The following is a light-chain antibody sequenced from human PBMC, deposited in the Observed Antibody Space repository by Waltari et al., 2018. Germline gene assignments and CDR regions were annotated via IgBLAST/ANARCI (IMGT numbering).Light chain of an antibody. V-gene: IGLV2-8*01. Sequence: QSALTQPPSASGSPGQSVTISCTGTSSDVGRLNYVSWYQQHPGQPPKLLIYNVRQRPSGVPDRFSGSKSGNTASLIVSGLQADDEADYYCSSYAGSNIVFGGGTKLTVL. CDR1: SSDVGRLNY. CDR3: SSYAGSNIV. CDR2: NVR. J-gene: IGLJ2*01.